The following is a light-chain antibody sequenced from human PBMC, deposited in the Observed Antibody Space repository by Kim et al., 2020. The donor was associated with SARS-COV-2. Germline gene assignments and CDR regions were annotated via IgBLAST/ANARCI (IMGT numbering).Light chain of an antibody. CDR1: KLGDKY. Sequence: SYELTQPPSVSVSPGQTASITCSGYKLGDKYVSWYQQKPGQAPVVVIYQDNQRPSEIPERFSGSNSGNTATLTISETQAMDEADYYCQAWDSSTHNYVFGAGTKVTVL. J-gene: IGLJ1*01. V-gene: IGLV3-1*01. CDR3: QAWDSSTHNYV. CDR2: QDN.